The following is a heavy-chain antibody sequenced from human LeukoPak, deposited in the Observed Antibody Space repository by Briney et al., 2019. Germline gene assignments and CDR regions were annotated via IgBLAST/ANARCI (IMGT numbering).Heavy chain of an antibody. V-gene: IGHV4-39*07. CDR1: GGSISSSSYY. Sequence: PSETLSLTCTVSGGSISSSSYYWGWIRQPPGKGLEWIGSIYYSGSTYYNPSLKSRVTISVDTSKNQFSLKLSSVTAADTAVYYCARRNCNGGSCPIDYWGQGTLVTVSS. CDR3: ARRNCNGGSCPIDY. CDR2: IYYSGST. J-gene: IGHJ4*02. D-gene: IGHD2-15*01.